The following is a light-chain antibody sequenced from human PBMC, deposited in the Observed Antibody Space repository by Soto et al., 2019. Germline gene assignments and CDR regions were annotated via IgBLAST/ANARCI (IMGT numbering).Light chain of an antibody. V-gene: IGKV3-11*01. CDR1: QSISSQ. CDR2: DAS. J-gene: IGKJ4*01. Sequence: EIVLTQSPATLSLAPGERATLSCRASQSISSQLAWYQQKPGQAPRLLIHDASNRATGIPARFSGSGSSTDFTLTISSLEPEDFAVYFCQQRSYWPLTFGGGTKVEIK. CDR3: QQRSYWPLT.